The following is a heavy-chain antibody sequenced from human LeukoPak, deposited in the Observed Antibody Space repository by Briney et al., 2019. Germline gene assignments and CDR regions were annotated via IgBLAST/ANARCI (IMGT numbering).Heavy chain of an antibody. Sequence: ASVKVSCKASGYTFTSYDINWVRQATGQGLGWMGWMNPNSGNTGYAQKFQGRVTMTRNTSISTAYMELSSLRSEDTAVYYCARGSGSYYLYYYYYYMDVWGKGTTVTISS. J-gene: IGHJ6*03. V-gene: IGHV1-8*01. D-gene: IGHD1-26*01. CDR3: ARGSGSYYLYYYYYYMDV. CDR1: GYTFTSYD. CDR2: MNPNSGNT.